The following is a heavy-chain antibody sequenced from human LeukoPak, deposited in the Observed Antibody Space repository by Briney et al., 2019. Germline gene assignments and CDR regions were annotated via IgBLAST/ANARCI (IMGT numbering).Heavy chain of an antibody. D-gene: IGHD6-19*01. CDR2: MYYSGST. Sequence: SETLSLTCTVSGGSISSSSYYWGWIRQPPGKGLEWIGRMYYSGSTYYNPSLKSRVTISVDTSKNQFSLKLSSVTAADTAVYYRARQRWLVFYDDAFDIWGQGTMVTVSS. CDR1: GGSISSSSYY. CDR3: ARQRWLVFYDDAFDI. J-gene: IGHJ3*02. V-gene: IGHV4-39*01.